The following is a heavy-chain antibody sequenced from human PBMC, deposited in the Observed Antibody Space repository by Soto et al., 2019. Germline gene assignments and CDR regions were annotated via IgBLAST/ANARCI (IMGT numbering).Heavy chain of an antibody. Sequence: QLQLQESGPGLVKPSETLSLTCTVSGGSISSSSYYWGWIRQPPGKGLEWIGSIYYSGSTYYNPSLKSRVTISVDTSKNQFSLKLSSVTAADTALYYCARPAHGDYYYDYMDVWGKGTTVTVSS. J-gene: IGHJ6*03. D-gene: IGHD4-17*01. V-gene: IGHV4-39*01. CDR2: IYYSGST. CDR1: GGSISSSSYY. CDR3: ARPAHGDYYYDYMDV.